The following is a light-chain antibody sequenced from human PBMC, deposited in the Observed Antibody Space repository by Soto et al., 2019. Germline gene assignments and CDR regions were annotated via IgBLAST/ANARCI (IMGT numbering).Light chain of an antibody. CDR1: QTIISRW. J-gene: IGKJ1*01. V-gene: IGKV1-5*01. CDR3: QQYDSDLWT. CDR2: DAS. Sequence: DIQMTQSPSPLSASVGDRVTITCRASQTIISRWLAWYQQKPEKAPKLLIYDASSLESGVPSRFSGSGSGTEFTLTISSLQPDDYATYFCQQYDSDLWTFGPGTKVDIK.